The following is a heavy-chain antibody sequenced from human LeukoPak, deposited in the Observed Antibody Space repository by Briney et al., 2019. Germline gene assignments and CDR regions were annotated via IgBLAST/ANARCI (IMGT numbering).Heavy chain of an antibody. CDR1: GGSISSYY. V-gene: IGHV4-4*07. Sequence: SETLSPTCTVSGGSISSYYWSWIRQPAGKGLEWIGRIYTSGSTNYNPSLKSRVTMSVDTSKNQFSLKLSSVTAADTAVYYCARSSYCSSTSCYAFDYWGQGTLVTVSS. J-gene: IGHJ4*02. CDR2: IYTSGST. CDR3: ARSSYCSSTSCYAFDY. D-gene: IGHD2-2*01.